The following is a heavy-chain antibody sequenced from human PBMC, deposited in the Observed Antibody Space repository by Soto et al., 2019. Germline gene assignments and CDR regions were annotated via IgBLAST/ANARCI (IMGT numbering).Heavy chain of an antibody. D-gene: IGHD3-16*01. J-gene: IGHJ4*02. V-gene: IGHV3-30*18. Sequence: AGGSLRLSCAASGFTFSSYGVHWVRQAPGKGLEWVAVISYDGSNKYYADSVKGRFTISRDNSKNTLYLQMNSLRAEDTAVYYCAKDGGYYWGQGTLVTVSS. CDR2: ISYDGSNK. CDR3: AKDGGYY. CDR1: GFTFSSYG.